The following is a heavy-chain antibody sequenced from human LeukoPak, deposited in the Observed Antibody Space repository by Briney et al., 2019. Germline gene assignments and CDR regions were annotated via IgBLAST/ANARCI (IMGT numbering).Heavy chain of an antibody. CDR3: AELGITMIGGV. Sequence: GGSLRLSCAASGFTFSSYGMHWVRQAPGKGLEWVSAITGSGGSTYYADSVKGRFTISRDNAKNSLYLQMNSLRAEDTAVYYCAELGITMIGGVWGKGTTVTISS. V-gene: IGHV3-23*01. CDR2: ITGSGGST. CDR1: GFTFSSYG. D-gene: IGHD3-10*02. J-gene: IGHJ6*04.